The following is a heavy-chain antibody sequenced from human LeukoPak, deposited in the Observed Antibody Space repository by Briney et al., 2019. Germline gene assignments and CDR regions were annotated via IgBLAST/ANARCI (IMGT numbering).Heavy chain of an antibody. CDR1: GFTFSSYA. J-gene: IGHJ3*02. Sequence: RPGGSLRLSCAASGFTFSSYAMSWVRQAPGKGLEWVSAISGSGGSTYYADSVKGRFTISRDNSKNTLYLQMNSLRAEDTAVYYCAKEWGYSYATLPHDAFDIWGQGTMVTVSS. D-gene: IGHD5-18*01. CDR2: ISGSGGST. CDR3: AKEWGYSYATLPHDAFDI. V-gene: IGHV3-23*01.